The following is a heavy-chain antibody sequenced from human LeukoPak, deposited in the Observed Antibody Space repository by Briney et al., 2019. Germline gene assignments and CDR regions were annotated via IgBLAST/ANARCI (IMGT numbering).Heavy chain of an antibody. Sequence: GGSLRLSCAASGFTFSSYSMNWVRQAPGKGLEWVSSISSSSSYIYYADSVKGRFTISRDNAKNSLYLQMNSLGAEDTAVYYCARVNSSSWYLGYWGQGTLVTVSS. J-gene: IGHJ4*02. CDR2: ISSSSSYI. D-gene: IGHD6-13*01. CDR1: GFTFSSYS. CDR3: ARVNSSSWYLGY. V-gene: IGHV3-21*01.